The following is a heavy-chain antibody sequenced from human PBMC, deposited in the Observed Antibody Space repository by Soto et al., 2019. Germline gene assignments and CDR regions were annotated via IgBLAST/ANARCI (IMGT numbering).Heavy chain of an antibody. D-gene: IGHD6-13*01. CDR1: GFTFSDYY. Sequence: GGSLRLSCAASGFTFSDYYMSWIRQAPGKGLEWVSYISSSGSTIYYADSVKGRFTISRDNAKNSLYLQMNSLRAEDTAVYYCAKDYSSSWYDESSTNYFDYWGQGTLVTVSS. CDR3: AKDYSSSWYDESSTNYFDY. V-gene: IGHV3-11*01. J-gene: IGHJ4*02. CDR2: ISSSGSTI.